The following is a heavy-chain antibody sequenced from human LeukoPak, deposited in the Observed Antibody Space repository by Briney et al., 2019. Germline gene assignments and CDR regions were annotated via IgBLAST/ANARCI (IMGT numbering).Heavy chain of an antibody. CDR2: ISSSGSTI. Sequence: GGSLRLSCAASGFTFSSYEMNWVRQAPGKGLEWVSYISSSGSTIYYADSVKGRFTISRDNAKNSLYLQMNSLRAEDTAVYYCARFADTAMVLDYWGQGTLVTVSS. CDR3: ARFADTAMVLDY. V-gene: IGHV3-48*03. CDR1: GFTFSSYE. J-gene: IGHJ4*02. D-gene: IGHD5-18*01.